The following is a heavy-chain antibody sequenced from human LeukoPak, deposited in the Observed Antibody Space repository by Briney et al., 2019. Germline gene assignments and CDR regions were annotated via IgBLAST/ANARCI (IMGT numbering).Heavy chain of an antibody. Sequence: ASVNVSCKASGYTFDGHYMHWVRQAPGQALEWMGWVSPYSGDTNYAQNFEGRVTMTRDTSMSTAFMELSRLTSDDTAVYYCARVRIEAAGRGLDYWGQGTLVTVSS. CDR2: VSPYSGDT. CDR3: ARVRIEAAGRGLDY. J-gene: IGHJ4*02. CDR1: GYTFDGHY. V-gene: IGHV1-2*02. D-gene: IGHD6-13*01.